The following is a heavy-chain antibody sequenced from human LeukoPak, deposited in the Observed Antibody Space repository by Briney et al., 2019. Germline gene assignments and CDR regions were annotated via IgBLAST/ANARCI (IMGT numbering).Heavy chain of an antibody. V-gene: IGHV1-8*03. Sequence: GASVKVSCKASGYTFTSYDIDWVRQATGQGLEWMGWMNPNSGNTGYAQKFQGRVTITRNTSISTAYMELSSLRSEDTAVYYCARGRGGGRTTVAHYRFDYWGQGTLVTVSS. CDR1: GYTFTSYD. D-gene: IGHD4-23*01. CDR2: MNPNSGNT. CDR3: ARGRGGGRTTVAHYRFDY. J-gene: IGHJ4*02.